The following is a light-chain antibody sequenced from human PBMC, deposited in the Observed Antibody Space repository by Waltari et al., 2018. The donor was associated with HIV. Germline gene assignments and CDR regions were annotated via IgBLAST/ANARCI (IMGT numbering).Light chain of an antibody. CDR2: DTS. CDR1: TGAVPRGNC. V-gene: IGLV7-46*01. J-gene: IGLJ3*02. Sequence: QAVVTQEPSLTVSPGGTVTPTCASSTGAVPRGNCPFRFQRRPVQAPKTLLYDTSNRHSGTPARFSGYLLGGKAALTLSGAQFEDEAHYFGLLSFNGVVVFGGGTSLTVL. CDR3: LLSFNGVVV.